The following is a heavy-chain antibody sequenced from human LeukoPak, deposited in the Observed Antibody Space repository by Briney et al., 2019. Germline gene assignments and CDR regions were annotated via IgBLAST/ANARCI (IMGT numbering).Heavy chain of an antibody. V-gene: IGHV3-74*01. CDR2: INGDGSGT. J-gene: IGHJ4*02. CDR3: ARVGGSWFSDY. Sequence: GGSLRLSCAASGFTFSGYWMQWVRQAPGKGLVWVSRINGDGSGTSYADSVKGRFTISRDSAENTLYLQMNSLRADDTAVYYCARVGGSWFSDYWGQGTLVTVSS. D-gene: IGHD6-13*01. CDR1: GFTFSGYW.